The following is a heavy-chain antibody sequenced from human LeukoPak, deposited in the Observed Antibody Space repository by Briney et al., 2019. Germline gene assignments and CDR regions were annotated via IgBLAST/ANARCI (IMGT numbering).Heavy chain of an antibody. CDR1: GGSISSGSYY. D-gene: IGHD3-16*02. CDR3: ARSFYYYYYGMDV. Sequence: SETLSLTCTVSGGSISSGSYYWSWIRQPAGKGLEWIGRIYTSGGTNYNPSLKSRVTISVDTSKNQFSLKLSSVTAADTAVYYCARSFYYYYYGMDVWGQGTTVTVSS. CDR2: IYTSGGT. J-gene: IGHJ6*02. V-gene: IGHV4-61*02.